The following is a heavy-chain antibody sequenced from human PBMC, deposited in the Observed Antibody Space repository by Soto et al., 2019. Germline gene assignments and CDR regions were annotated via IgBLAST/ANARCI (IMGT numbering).Heavy chain of an antibody. CDR2: ITGSAGTT. CDR3: AKFREYYQGSGSRKYYFYGMDV. CDR1: GFTFSSYS. J-gene: IGHJ6*02. D-gene: IGHD3-10*01. V-gene: IGHV3-23*01. Sequence: GGSLRLSCAASGFTFSSYSMSWVRQAPGKGLEWVSHITGSAGTTYYADSVKGRFNISRESSRNTLFLQMNSLRAGDTALYYCAKFREYYQGSGSRKYYFYGMDVWGHGTPVTVSS.